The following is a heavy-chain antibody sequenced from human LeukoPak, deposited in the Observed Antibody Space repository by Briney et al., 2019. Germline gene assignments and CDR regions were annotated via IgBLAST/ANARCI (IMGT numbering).Heavy chain of an antibody. V-gene: IGHV1-69*04. CDR1: GGTFSSYA. J-gene: IGHJ4*02. D-gene: IGHD5-24*01. Sequence: SVTVSCRASGGTFSSYAISWVRQCPGQGLEWMGRIIPILGIANYAQKFQGRVTITADKSTSTAYMELSSLRSEDTAVYYCARDREKVTITRVLDYWGQGTLVTVSS. CDR2: IIPILGIA. CDR3: ARDREKVTITRVLDY.